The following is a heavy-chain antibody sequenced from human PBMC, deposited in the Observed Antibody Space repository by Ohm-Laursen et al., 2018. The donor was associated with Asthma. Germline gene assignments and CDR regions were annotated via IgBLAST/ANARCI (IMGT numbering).Heavy chain of an antibody. V-gene: IGHV1-69*13. D-gene: IGHD5-12*01. Sequence: GASVKVSCKLSGGAFTSFSYTWVRQAPGQGLEWVGGVIPITGTTTYAQHLQVRITITADESTSTAYMDLSSLRSEDTAVYYCARGGYSGYDLYYAMDVWGQGTTVTVSS. CDR2: VIPITGTT. CDR1: GGAFTSFS. CDR3: ARGGYSGYDLYYAMDV. J-gene: IGHJ6*02.